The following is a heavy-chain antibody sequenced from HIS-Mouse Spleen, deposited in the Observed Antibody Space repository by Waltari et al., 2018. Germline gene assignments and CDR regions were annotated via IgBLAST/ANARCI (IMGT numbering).Heavy chain of an antibody. D-gene: IGHD6-13*01. Sequence: QLQLQESGPGLVKPSETLSLTCTVSGGSISSSSYYWGWIRQPPGKGLEWIVSFYYSGRTYYNPSLKSRFTIPVDTSKNQFSLNLSSVTAADTAVYYCAREIPYSSSWYDWYFDLWGRGTLVTVSS. CDR1: GGSISSSSYY. J-gene: IGHJ2*01. CDR2: FYYSGRT. CDR3: AREIPYSSSWYDWYFDL. V-gene: IGHV4-39*07.